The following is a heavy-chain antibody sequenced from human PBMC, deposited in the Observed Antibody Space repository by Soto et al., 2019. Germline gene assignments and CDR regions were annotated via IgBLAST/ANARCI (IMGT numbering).Heavy chain of an antibody. CDR2: VYYTGST. V-gene: IGHV4-59*01. J-gene: IGHJ4*02. Sequence: SEALYVKCTFPVGSINVFYWSWIRQPPGKGMESIRYVYYTGSTTYNPSLESRVNMSVDPSTNQFALDLSSVNAADTAIYYCAKYRRTQAEGYTLDFWGQGILVTVSS. CDR3: AKYRRTQAEGYTLDF. CDR1: VGSINVFY. D-gene: IGHD2-15*01.